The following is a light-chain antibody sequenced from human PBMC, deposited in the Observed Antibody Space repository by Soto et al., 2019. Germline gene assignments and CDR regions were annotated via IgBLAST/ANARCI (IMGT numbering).Light chain of an antibody. Sequence: QSALTQPPSASGSPGQSVTISCTGTSSDVGGYKYVSWYQQHPGKAPKLMIFEVNKRPSGVPDRFSGSKSGNTASLTVSGLWAEEEADYYCSSYAGINNVGVFGTGTKLTVL. CDR2: EVN. V-gene: IGLV2-8*01. CDR3: SSYAGINNVGV. CDR1: SSDVGGYKY. J-gene: IGLJ1*01.